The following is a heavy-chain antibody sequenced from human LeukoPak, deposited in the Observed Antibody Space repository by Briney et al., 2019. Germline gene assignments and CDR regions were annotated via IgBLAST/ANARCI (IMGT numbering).Heavy chain of an antibody. CDR2: ISANSGKT. V-gene: IGHV1-18*01. CDR1: GYTFTDNG. CDR3: ARDKNYRFDY. D-gene: IGHD3-16*02. J-gene: IGHJ4*02. Sequence: ASVKVSWKASGYTFTDNGISWVRQAPGEGLEWMGWISANSGKTNYAQRFQGRVTMTRETSSSTVYMELRSLRSDDTAVYFCARDKNYRFDYWGQGTLVSVTS.